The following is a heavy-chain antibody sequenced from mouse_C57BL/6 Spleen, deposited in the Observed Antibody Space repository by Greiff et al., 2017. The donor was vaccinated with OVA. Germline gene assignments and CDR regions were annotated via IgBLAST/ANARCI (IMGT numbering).Heavy chain of an antibody. CDR3: ARGYSNYWYFDV. Sequence: QVQLQQPGTELVKPGASVKLSCKASGYTFTSYWMHWVKPRPGQGLEWIGNIIPSNGGTNYNEKFKSKATLTVDKSSSTAYMQLSSLTSEDSAVYYCARGYSNYWYFDVWGTGTTVTVSS. D-gene: IGHD2-5*01. CDR1: GYTFTSYW. V-gene: IGHV1-53*01. CDR2: IIPSNGGT. J-gene: IGHJ1*03.